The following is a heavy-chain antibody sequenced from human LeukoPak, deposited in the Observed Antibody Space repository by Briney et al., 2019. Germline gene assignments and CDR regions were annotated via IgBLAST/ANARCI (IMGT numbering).Heavy chain of an antibody. D-gene: IGHD3-16*01. Sequence: GGPLRLSCAAPGFTFSSYGMHWVRQAPGKGLEWVAVIWYDGSNKYYADSVKGRFTISRDNSKNTLYLQMNSLRAEDTAVYYCARDKGGGQSPYYYYGMDVWGQGTTVTVSS. CDR2: IWYDGSNK. CDR3: ARDKGGGQSPYYYYGMDV. CDR1: GFTFSSYG. V-gene: IGHV3-33*01. J-gene: IGHJ6*02.